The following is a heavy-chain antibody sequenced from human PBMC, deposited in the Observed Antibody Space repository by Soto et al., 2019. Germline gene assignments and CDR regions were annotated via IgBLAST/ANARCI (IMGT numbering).Heavy chain of an antibody. CDR3: ARHQRWLQPGFDY. V-gene: IGHV1-69*04. CDR2: IIPILGIA. Sequence: SVKVSCKASGYTFTSYGISWVRQAPGQGLEWMGRIIPILGIANYAQKFQGRVTITADKSTSTAYMELSSLRSEDTAVYYCARHQRWLQPGFDYWGQGTLVTVSS. CDR1: GYTFTSYG. J-gene: IGHJ4*02. D-gene: IGHD5-12*01.